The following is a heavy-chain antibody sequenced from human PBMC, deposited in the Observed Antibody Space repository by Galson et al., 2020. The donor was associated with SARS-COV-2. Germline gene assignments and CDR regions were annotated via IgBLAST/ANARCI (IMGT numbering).Heavy chain of an antibody. Sequence: SGPTLVKPPQTLTLTCPFSGLSLRTSAVGVGWTRQPPGKALQWLALIYCDDDKRNSPSLKSRLNITKATSNNQVVLTMTNMDPVDTATYLCAHRSITMLRGSFDPWGQGTLVTVSS. CDR3: AHRSITMLRGSFDP. J-gene: IGHJ5*02. CDR1: GLSLRTSAVG. V-gene: IGHV2-5*02. D-gene: IGHD3-10*01. CDR2: IYCDDDK.